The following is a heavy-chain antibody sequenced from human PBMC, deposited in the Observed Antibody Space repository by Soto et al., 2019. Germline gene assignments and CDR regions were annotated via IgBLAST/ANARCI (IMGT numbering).Heavy chain of an antibody. V-gene: IGHV4-59*12. J-gene: IGHJ5*02. Sequence: NPSETLSLTCTVSGGSISSYYWSWIRQPPGKGLEWIGYIYYSGSTNYNPSLKSRVTISVDTSKNQFSLKLSSVTAADTAVYYCARAAILYYYDSSGYYYWFDPWGQGTLVTVSS. D-gene: IGHD3-22*01. CDR3: ARAAILYYYDSSGYYYWFDP. CDR1: GGSISSYY. CDR2: IYYSGST.